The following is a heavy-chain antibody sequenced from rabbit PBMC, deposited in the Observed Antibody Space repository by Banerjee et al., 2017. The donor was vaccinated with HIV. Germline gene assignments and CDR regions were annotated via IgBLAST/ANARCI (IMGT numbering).Heavy chain of an antibody. V-gene: IGHV1S45*01. Sequence: QEQLEESGGDLVKPEGSLTLTCTASGFSLSNNYVMHWVRQAPGKGLEWIGTIYAGKGSTDYASWVNGRFTISSDNAQNTVDLQMNSLTAADTATYFCARGDYIDYFYLWGPGTLVTVS. J-gene: IGHJ4*01. CDR2: IYAGKGST. D-gene: IGHD1-1*01. CDR3: ARGDYIDYFYL. CDR1: GFSLSNNYV.